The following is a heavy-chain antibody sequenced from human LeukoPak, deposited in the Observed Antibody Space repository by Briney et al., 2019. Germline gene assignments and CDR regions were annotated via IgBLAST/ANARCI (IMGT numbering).Heavy chain of an antibody. Sequence: QPGGSLRLSCAASGFTFSNAWMSWVRQAPGKGLEWVSYISSSGSTIYYADSVKGRFTISRDNAKNSLYLQMNSLRAEDTAVYYCARGFSGPGDYLGYWGQGTLVTVSS. D-gene: IGHD3-3*01. CDR3: ARGFSGPGDYLGY. CDR2: ISSSGSTI. CDR1: GFTFSNAW. J-gene: IGHJ4*02. V-gene: IGHV3-48*04.